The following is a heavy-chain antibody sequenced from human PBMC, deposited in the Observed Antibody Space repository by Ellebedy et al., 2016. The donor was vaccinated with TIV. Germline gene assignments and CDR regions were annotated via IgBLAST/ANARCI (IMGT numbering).Heavy chain of an antibody. CDR1: GFTFSSYW. J-gene: IGHJ6*02. V-gene: IGHV3-74*01. CDR3: AREVDTSMADGLDV. CDR2: MNSDGSIT. D-gene: IGHD5-18*01. Sequence: GESLMISCAASGFTFSSYWMHWVRQAPGKGLVWVSRMNSDGSITRFADSVRGRFTISRDNAKNMLYLQMSSLTAEDTAVYYCAREVDTSMADGLDVWGQGTTVTVSS.